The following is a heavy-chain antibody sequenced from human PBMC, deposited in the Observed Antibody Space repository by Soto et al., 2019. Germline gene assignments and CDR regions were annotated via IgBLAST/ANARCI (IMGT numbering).Heavy chain of an antibody. CDR2: IDPSDSYT. CDR1: GYSFTSYW. D-gene: IGHD2-21*02. V-gene: IGHV5-10-1*01. CDR3: ARRSLSYCGGDCYSSGYYGMDV. J-gene: IGHJ6*02. Sequence: PGESLKISCKGSGYSFTSYWISWVRQMPGKGLEWMGRIDPSDSYTNYSPSFQGHVTISADKSISTAYLQWSSLKASDTAMYYCARRSLSYCGGDCYSSGYYGMDVWGQGTTVTVSS.